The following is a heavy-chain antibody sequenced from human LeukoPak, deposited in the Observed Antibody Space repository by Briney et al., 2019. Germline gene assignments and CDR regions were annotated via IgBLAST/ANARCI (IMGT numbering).Heavy chain of an antibody. V-gene: IGHV3-23*01. Sequence: GGSLRLSCAASGFTFSSYAMSWVRQAPGKGLEWVSAISGSGGSTYYADSVKGRFTISRDNSKNTLYLQMNSLRAEDTAVYYCAKVYEEPVTLRRPHWYFDLWGRGTLVTVSS. CDR3: AKVYEEPVTLRRPHWYFDL. CDR2: ISGSGGST. CDR1: GFTFSSYA. D-gene: IGHD1-14*01. J-gene: IGHJ2*01.